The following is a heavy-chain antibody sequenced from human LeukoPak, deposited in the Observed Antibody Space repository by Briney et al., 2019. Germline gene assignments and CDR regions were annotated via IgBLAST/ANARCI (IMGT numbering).Heavy chain of an antibody. D-gene: IGHD4-17*01. CDR2: IRYDGSNK. CDR1: GFTFSSYD. CDR3: ARDQKGVMTMVTTTVDY. Sequence: GGSLRLSCAASGFTFSSYDMDWVRQAPGKGLEWVAFIRYDGSNKYYADSVKGRFTISRDNSKNTLYLQMNSLRAEDTAVYYCARDQKGVMTMVTTTVDYWGQGTLVTVSS. J-gene: IGHJ4*02. V-gene: IGHV3-30*02.